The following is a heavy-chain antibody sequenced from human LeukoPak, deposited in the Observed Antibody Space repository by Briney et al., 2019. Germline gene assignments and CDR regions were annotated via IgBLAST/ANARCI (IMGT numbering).Heavy chain of an antibody. J-gene: IGHJ4*02. CDR3: AREGSSGWYQTTDY. CDR1: GFTFSSYN. CDR2: ISSSSSTI. V-gene: IGHV3-48*01. Sequence: TGGSLRLSCAASGFTFSSYNMTWARQAPGKGLEWVSYISSSSSTIYYADSVKGRFTISRDNAKNSLYLQMNSLRAEDTAVYYCAREGSSGWYQTTDYWGQGTLVTVSS. D-gene: IGHD6-19*01.